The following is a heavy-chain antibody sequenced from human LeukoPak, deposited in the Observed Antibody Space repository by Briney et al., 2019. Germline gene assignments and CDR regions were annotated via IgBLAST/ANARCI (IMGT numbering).Heavy chain of an antibody. CDR3: ARDKLPIVGATGGFDP. CDR1: GYTFTSYG. CDR2: ISAYNGNT. V-gene: IGHV1-18*01. D-gene: IGHD1-26*01. J-gene: IGHJ5*02. Sequence: ASVKVSCKASGYTFTSYGISWVRQAPGQGLEWMGWISAYNGNTNYAQKLQGRVTMTTDTSTSTAYMELRSLRSDDTAVYYCARDKLPIVGATGGFDPWGQGTLVTVSS.